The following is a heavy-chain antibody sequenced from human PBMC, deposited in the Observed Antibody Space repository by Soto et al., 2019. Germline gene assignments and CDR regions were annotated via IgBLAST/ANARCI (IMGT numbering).Heavy chain of an antibody. Sequence: PSQTLSLTCAISGDSVSSNSAAWNWIRQSQSRGLEWLGRTYYRSKWYNDYAVSVKSRITINPDTSKNQFSLQLNSVTPEDTAVYYCARVYSSSFEYYYYYGMDVWGQGTTVTVSS. J-gene: IGHJ6*02. D-gene: IGHD6-6*01. CDR3: ARVYSSSFEYYYYYGMDV. CDR2: TYYRSKWYN. CDR1: GDSVSSNSAA. V-gene: IGHV6-1*01.